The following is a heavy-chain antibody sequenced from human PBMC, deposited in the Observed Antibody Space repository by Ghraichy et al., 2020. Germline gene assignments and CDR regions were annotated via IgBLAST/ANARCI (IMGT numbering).Heavy chain of an antibody. CDR3: AKDANHVGLFDA. Sequence: GGSLRLSCAASGFTFRNYAMTWVRQAPGKGLEWISAISGSGNTTHYADSVKGRFTISSDNSRNMLYLRMNSLRAEDTAVYYSAKDANHVGLFDAWGLGTLVTVSS. CDR1: GFTFRNYA. CDR2: ISGSGNTT. J-gene: IGHJ4*02. V-gene: IGHV3-23*01. D-gene: IGHD1-14*01.